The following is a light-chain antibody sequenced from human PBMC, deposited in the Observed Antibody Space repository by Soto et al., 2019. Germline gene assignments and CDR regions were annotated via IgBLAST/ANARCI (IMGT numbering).Light chain of an antibody. CDR2: ASS. V-gene: IGKV1-39*01. CDR1: QTINNY. CDR3: QQGHSPPRT. Sequence: DIQMTQSPSYLSASVGDRVTITCRASQTINNYLAWYQHKPGKAPQVLIYASSILQSGVPSRFSGSRSGTEFTLTLSSLEPDDFATYYCQQGHSPPRTFGQGTKLEMK. J-gene: IGKJ2*01.